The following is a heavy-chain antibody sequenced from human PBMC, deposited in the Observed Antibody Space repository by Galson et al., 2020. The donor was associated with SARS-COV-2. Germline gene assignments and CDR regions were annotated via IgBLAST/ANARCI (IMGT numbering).Heavy chain of an antibody. CDR1: GFTVSSNY. V-gene: IGHV3-66*01. CDR2: IYSGGST. Sequence: GSLRLSCAASGFTVSSNYMSWVRQAPGKGLEWVSDIYSGGSTYYADSVKGRFTISRDNSKNTLYLQMNSLRAEDTAVYYCARESWSTPYYYYGMDVWGQGTTVTVSS. J-gene: IGHJ6*02. CDR3: ARESWSTPYYYYGMDV.